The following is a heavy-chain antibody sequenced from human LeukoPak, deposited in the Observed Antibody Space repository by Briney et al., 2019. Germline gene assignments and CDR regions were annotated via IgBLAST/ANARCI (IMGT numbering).Heavy chain of an antibody. CDR1: GYTFTGYY. J-gene: IGHJ6*03. CDR3: ARELRAVTNYYYYYMDV. CDR2: INPSSGGT. Sequence: GASVKASCKASGYTFTGYYMHWVRQAPGQGLEWMGRINPSSGGTNYAQKFQGRVTMTRDTSISTAYMELSRLRSDDTAVYYCARELRAVTNYYYYYMDVWGKGTTVTVSS. D-gene: IGHD4-17*01. V-gene: IGHV1-2*06.